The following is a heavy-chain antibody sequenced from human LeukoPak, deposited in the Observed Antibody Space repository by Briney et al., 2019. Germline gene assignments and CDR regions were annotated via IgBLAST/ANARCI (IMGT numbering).Heavy chain of an antibody. V-gene: IGHV3-21*01. CDR3: ARHSGSYYDP. CDR2: ISGSSSSI. J-gene: IGHJ5*02. Sequence: PGGSLRLSCAASGFTFSSYSMNWVRQAPGKGLEWVSYISGSSSSIYYADSVKGRFTISRDNAKNSLYLQMNSLRAEDTAVYYCARHSGSYYDPWGQGTLVTVSS. CDR1: GFTFSSYS. D-gene: IGHD3-10*01.